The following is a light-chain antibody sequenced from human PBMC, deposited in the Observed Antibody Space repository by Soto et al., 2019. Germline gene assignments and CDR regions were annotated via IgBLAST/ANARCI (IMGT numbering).Light chain of an antibody. J-gene: IGKJ4*01. Sequence: DIQMTQSPSSVSASVGDTVTITCRASQGVGVWLGWYQQKPGKAPHLLFYGASGLQVGVPSRFSGSVSWADFALTISNLQPEDFASYYCQQAYSHPLTFGGGTKVEIK. V-gene: IGKV1-12*01. CDR3: QQAYSHPLT. CDR1: QGVGVW. CDR2: GAS.